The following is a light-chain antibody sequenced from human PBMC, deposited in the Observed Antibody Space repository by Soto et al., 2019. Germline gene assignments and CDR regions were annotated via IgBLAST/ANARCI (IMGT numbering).Light chain of an antibody. J-gene: IGLJ2*01. Sequence: QSALTQPASVSGSPGQSITISCTGSSSDVGRYNIVSWYQQHPGKAPKLMIYEGSQRPSGVSDRFSGSKSGNTASLTVSGLQAEDEADYYCSSYGGSDTYVLFGGGTKVTVL. V-gene: IGLV2-14*02. CDR1: SSDVGRYNI. CDR3: SSYGGSDTYVL. CDR2: EGS.